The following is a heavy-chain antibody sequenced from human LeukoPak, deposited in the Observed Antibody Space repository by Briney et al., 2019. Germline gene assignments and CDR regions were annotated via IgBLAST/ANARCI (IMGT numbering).Heavy chain of an antibody. Sequence: GESLKISCKGSGYSFTTYWIGWVRQMPGKGLEWMGIIYPGDSNTRYSPSFQGQVTISADKSISTAYLQWSSLKASDTAVYYCARPVTGYSSSWYSIDYWGQGTLVTVSS. CDR2: IYPGDSNT. J-gene: IGHJ4*02. V-gene: IGHV5-51*01. CDR1: GYSFTTYW. D-gene: IGHD6-13*01. CDR3: ARPVTGYSSSWYSIDY.